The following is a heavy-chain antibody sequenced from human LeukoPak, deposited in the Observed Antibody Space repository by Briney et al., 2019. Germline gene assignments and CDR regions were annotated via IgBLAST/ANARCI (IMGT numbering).Heavy chain of an antibody. CDR3: AMESRIAVAAIDY. CDR1: GITFEEYA. J-gene: IGHJ4*02. D-gene: IGHD6-19*01. Sequence: GRSLRLCCGASGITFEEYAVDGVRQAPGKGLEWVSNINWNTGVIVYADSVKGRFTVSRDDAKTSLFLQMNSLRAEDTALYYCAMESRIAVAAIDYWGQGTLVTVSS. V-gene: IGHV3-9*01. CDR2: INWNTGVI.